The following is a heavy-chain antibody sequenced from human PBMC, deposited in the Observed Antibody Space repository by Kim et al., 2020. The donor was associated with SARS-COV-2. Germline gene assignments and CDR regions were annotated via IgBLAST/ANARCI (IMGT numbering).Heavy chain of an antibody. CDR3: ARSHPNAQYQYLQQ. D-gene: IGHD2-8*01. CDR1: GFPLYSFS. J-gene: IGHJ1*01. V-gene: IGHV3-48*02. Sequence: GGSLRLSCAASGFPLYSFSMNWIRQAPGKGLEWISYISTSGRIIYYGDSAKGRFTVSRDNDKNSLFLQMHSLKDEDTAVYYCARSHPNAQYQYLQQWGQGTLVLVSS. CDR2: ISTSGRII.